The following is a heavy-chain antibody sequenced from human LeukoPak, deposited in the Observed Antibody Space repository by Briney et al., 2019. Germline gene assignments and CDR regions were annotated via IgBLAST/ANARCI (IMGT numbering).Heavy chain of an antibody. D-gene: IGHD3-10*01. Sequence: GGSLRLSCAASGFTVSSNYMSWVRQAPGKGLEWVSVIYSGGSTYYADSVKGRVTISRDNAKNSLYLQMNSLRAEDTAVYYCARDPEVLGYGSGRDYFDYWGQGTLVTVSS. CDR2: IYSGGST. V-gene: IGHV3-53*01. J-gene: IGHJ4*02. CDR1: GFTVSSNY. CDR3: ARDPEVLGYGSGRDYFDY.